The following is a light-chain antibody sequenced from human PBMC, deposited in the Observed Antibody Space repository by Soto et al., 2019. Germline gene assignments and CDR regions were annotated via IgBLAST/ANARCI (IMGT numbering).Light chain of an antibody. Sequence: QSVLTQPASVSGSPGQSVTISCTGTTSDIGTYNFVSWYQQHPGKAPKLMIYEVTNRPSGVSNRFSGSKSGNTASLTISGLQAEDGADYYCSSYSGSNTLVVFGTGTKVTVL. V-gene: IGLV2-14*01. J-gene: IGLJ1*01. CDR1: TSDIGTYNF. CDR2: EVT. CDR3: SSYSGSNTLVV.